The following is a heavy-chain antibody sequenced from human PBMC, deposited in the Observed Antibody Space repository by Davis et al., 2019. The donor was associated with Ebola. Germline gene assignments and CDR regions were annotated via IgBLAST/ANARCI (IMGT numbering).Heavy chain of an antibody. V-gene: IGHV1-46*01. J-gene: IGHJ4*02. CDR3: ARGVRITMIVVVIGLDY. CDR1: GYTFTSYY. D-gene: IGHD3-22*01. Sequence: ASVQVSCKASGYTFTSYYMHWVRQAPGQGLEWMGIINPSGGSTSYAQKFQGRVTMTRDTSTSTVYMELSSLRSEDTAVYYCARGVRITMIVVVIGLDYWGQGTLVTVSS. CDR2: INPSGGST.